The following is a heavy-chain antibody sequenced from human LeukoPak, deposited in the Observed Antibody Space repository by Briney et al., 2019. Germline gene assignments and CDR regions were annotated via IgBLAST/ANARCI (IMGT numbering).Heavy chain of an antibody. CDR3: ARDGWFGESHNYYYYGMDV. CDR1: GFTFSSYG. Sequence: GGSLRLSCAASGFTFSSYGMHWVRQAPGKGLEWVAVIWYDGSNKYCADSVKGRFTISRDNSKNTLYLQMNSLRAEDTAVYYCARDGWFGESHNYYYYGMDVWGQGTTVTVSS. CDR2: IWYDGSNK. J-gene: IGHJ6*02. V-gene: IGHV3-33*01. D-gene: IGHD3-10*01.